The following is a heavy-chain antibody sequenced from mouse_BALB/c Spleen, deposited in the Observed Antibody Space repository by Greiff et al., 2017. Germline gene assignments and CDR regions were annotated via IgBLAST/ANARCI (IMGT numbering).Heavy chain of an antibody. CDR1: GYSITSDYA. CDR3: ARSSIYYAVMDY. D-gene: IGHD1-1*01. J-gene: IGHJ4*01. V-gene: IGHV3-2*02. Sequence: EVKLMESGPGLVKPSQSLSLTCTVTGYSITSDYAWNWIRQFPGNKLEWMGYISYSGSTSYNPSLKSRISITRDTSKNQFFLQLNSVTTEDTATYYCARSSIYYAVMDYWGQGTSVTVSS. CDR2: ISYSGST.